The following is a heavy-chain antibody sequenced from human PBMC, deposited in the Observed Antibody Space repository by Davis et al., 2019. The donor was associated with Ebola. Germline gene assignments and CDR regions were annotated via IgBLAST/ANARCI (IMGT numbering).Heavy chain of an antibody. CDR3: ALTVGLQNYYYYYGMDV. V-gene: IGHV4-38-2*02. Sequence: MPSETLSLTCTVSGYSISSGYYWGWIRQPPGKGLEWIGSIYHSGSTYYNPSLKSRVTISVDTSKNQFSLKLSSVTAADTAVYYCALTVGLQNYYYYYGMDVWGKGTTVTVSS. D-gene: IGHD3-16*01. J-gene: IGHJ6*04. CDR2: IYHSGST. CDR1: GYSISSGYY.